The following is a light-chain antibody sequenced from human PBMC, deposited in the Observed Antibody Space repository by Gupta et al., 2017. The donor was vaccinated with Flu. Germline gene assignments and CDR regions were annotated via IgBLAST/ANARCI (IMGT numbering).Light chain of an antibody. CDR2: FAS. V-gene: IGKV3-15*01. CDR3: QQENTWPLD. J-gene: IGKJ3*01. Sequence: IYFASTRASGFPAKCSGSGSGTAFTLTISSRQSEDFAVYYCQQENTWPLDFGHGTKVDIK.